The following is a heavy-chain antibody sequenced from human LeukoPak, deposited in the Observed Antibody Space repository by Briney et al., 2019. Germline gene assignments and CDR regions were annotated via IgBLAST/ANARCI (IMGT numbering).Heavy chain of an antibody. D-gene: IGHD2-2*01. J-gene: IGHJ5*02. Sequence: PSETLSLTCTVSGGSISSYYWSWIRQPPGKGLEWIGYIYYSGSTYYNPSLKSRVTISVDTSKNQFSLKLSSVTAADTAVYYCARGYCSSTSCYAWFDPWGQGTLVTVSS. CDR2: IYYSGST. V-gene: IGHV4-59*12. CDR3: ARGYCSSTSCYAWFDP. CDR1: GGSISSYY.